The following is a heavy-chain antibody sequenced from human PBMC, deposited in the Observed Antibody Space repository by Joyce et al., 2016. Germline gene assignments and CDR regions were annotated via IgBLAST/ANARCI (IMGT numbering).Heavy chain of an antibody. CDR3: ASFPRGISGSTFYFDH. J-gene: IGHJ4*02. D-gene: IGHD5-12*01. Sequence: QVQLQESGPGLVKPSQTLSITCSVSGASVTIGDYYWIWMRQHPGDALEWMWYIHGRGSAYYTSSREIRCTIAVDTSNNHFSLKLTSVTAADTAVYYCASFPRGISGSTFYFDHWGQGILVTVSS. CDR1: GASVTIGDYY. CDR2: IHGRGSA. V-gene: IGHV4-31*03.